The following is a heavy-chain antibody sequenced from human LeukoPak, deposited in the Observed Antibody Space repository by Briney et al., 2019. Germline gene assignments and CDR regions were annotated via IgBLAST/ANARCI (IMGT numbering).Heavy chain of an antibody. CDR3: ASDAPGLLGY. Sequence: SETLSLTCTVSGYPISRGFYWGWIRQPPGEGPEWIGNIHYSGSTYYKPPLKSRVTISVDTSKNQFSLTLSSVTAADTAMYYCASDAPGLLGYWGQGTLVTVSS. J-gene: IGHJ4*02. CDR2: IHYSGST. CDR1: GYPISRGFY. V-gene: IGHV4-38-2*02. D-gene: IGHD2-15*01.